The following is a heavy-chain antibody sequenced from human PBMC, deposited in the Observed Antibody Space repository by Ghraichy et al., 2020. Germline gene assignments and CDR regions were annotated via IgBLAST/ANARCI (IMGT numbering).Heavy chain of an antibody. D-gene: IGHD2/OR15-2a*01. CDR3: ANHTSTSSSPEYFNH. Sequence: SETLSLTCTVSGDSIDSSNDYWVWIRQPPGKGLEWIASIQHTGSCYYNPSLKRRVTISLDTSKNQFSPNLYSVTAADTAVYYCANHTSTSSSPEYFNHWGRGTLVIVSS. CDR1: GDSIDSSNDY. CDR2: IQHTGSC. V-gene: IGHV4-39*01. J-gene: IGHJ1*01.